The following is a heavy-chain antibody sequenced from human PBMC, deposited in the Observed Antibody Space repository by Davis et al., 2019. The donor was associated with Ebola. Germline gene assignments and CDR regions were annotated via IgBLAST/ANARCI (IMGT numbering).Heavy chain of an antibody. J-gene: IGHJ4*02. Sequence: GESLKISCAASGFTFSSYSMNWVRQAPGKGLEWVSYISSSGSTIYYADSVKGRFTISRDNAKNSLYLQMNSLRAEDTAVYYCARVGSGSYDYFDYWGQGTLVTVSS. CDR2: ISSSGSTI. D-gene: IGHD1-26*01. CDR1: GFTFSSYS. CDR3: ARVGSGSYDYFDY. V-gene: IGHV3-48*04.